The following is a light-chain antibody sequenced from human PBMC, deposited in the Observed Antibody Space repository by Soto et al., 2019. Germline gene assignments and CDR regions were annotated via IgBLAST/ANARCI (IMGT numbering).Light chain of an antibody. CDR1: QSVSSY. J-gene: IGKJ1*01. V-gene: IGKV3D-15*01. CDR3: QQYNNSPYT. CDR2: AAS. Sequence: RPKLSLSRGKRKTLSCMASQSVSSYLAWYQQKPGQAPGLLIYAASARATGIPARFSGSGSGTDFTLTISSLQSEDFAVYYCQQYNNSPYTFGQGTKVDI.